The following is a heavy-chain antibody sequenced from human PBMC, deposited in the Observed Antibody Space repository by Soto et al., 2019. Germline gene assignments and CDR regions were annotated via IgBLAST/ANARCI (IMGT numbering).Heavy chain of an antibody. CDR2: IWYDGSNK. CDR1: GFTFSSYG. D-gene: IGHD3-16*02. CDR3: ARDLRIMITFGGVIALAY. Sequence: HPVGSLRLSCAASGFTFSSYGMHWVRQAPGKGLEWVAVIWYDGSNKYYADSVKGRFTISRDNSKNTLYLQMNSLRAEDTAVYYCARDLRIMITFGGVIALAYWGQGTLVTVSS. J-gene: IGHJ4*02. V-gene: IGHV3-33*01.